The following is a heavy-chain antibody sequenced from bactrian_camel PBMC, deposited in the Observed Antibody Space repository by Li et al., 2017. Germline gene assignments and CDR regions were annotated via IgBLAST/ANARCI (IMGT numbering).Heavy chain of an antibody. V-gene: IGHV3S55*01. CDR1: RFPYGSYC. J-gene: IGHJ4*01. Sequence: QVQLVESGGGSVQAGGSLKLSCVVSRFPYGSYCMGWYRQAPGKQREKVASTDSDGDTVYADSVKGRFTISLDRAKITLHLQMDNLKPEDSAMYYCAADQGPYKITCTVSSSQSNYEGQGTQVTVS. CDR2: TDSDGDT. D-gene: IGHD6*01.